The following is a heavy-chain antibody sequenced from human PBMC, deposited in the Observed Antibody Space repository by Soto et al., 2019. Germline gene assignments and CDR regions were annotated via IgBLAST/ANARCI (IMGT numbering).Heavy chain of an antibody. CDR2: INWNGGST. D-gene: IGHD3-10*01. CDR1: GFTFDDYG. CDR3: ARDSPTITMVRGVIVWGYFDY. J-gene: IGHJ4*02. V-gene: IGHV3-20*04. Sequence: EVQLVESGGGVVRPGGSLRLSCEASGFTFDDYGMSWVRQAPGKGLEWVSGINWNGGSTGYADSVKGRFTISRDNAKNSLYLQMNSLRAEDTALYYCARDSPTITMVRGVIVWGYFDYWGQGTLVTVSS.